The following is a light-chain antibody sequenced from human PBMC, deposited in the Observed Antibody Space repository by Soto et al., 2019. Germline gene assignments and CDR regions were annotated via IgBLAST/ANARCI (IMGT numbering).Light chain of an antibody. CDR1: SSDVGGYNY. V-gene: IGLV2-14*01. J-gene: IGLJ1*01. CDR2: DVS. CDR3: SSYTSSSLPYV. Sequence: QSALTQPASVSGSPGQSFTISCTGTSSDVGGYNYVSWYQQHQGKAPKLIIYDVSNRPSGVSNRFSGSKSGNTASLTISGLQAEDEADYYCSSYTSSSLPYVLGTGTKLTVL.